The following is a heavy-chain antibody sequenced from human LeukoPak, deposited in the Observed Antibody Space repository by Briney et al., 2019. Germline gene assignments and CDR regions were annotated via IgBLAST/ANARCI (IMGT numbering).Heavy chain of an antibody. CDR3: ARGSLIYDSSGYYYDFGY. CDR2: INPNSGGT. D-gene: IGHD3-22*01. CDR1: GYTFTGYY. V-gene: IGHV1-2*02. Sequence: ASVKVSCKASGYTFTGYYMHWVRQAPGQGLEWMGWINPNSGGTNYAQKFQGRVTMTRDTSISTAYMELSRLRSDDTAVYYCARGSLIYDSSGYYYDFGYWGQGTLVTVSS. J-gene: IGHJ4*02.